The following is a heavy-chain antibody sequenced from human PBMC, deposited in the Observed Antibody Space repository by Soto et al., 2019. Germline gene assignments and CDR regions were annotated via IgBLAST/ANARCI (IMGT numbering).Heavy chain of an antibody. Sequence: QVQLQQSGPGLVKPSQTLSLTCAISGASVSSNSAAWNWLRQSPSRGLECLGRTFYRYKWYNDYAVSVKSRITINPDTSKNQFSLQLNSVTPEDTAVYYCARAGHSSVWKRYGMGVWGQWTTVTVSS. CDR3: ARAGHSSVWKRYGMGV. CDR2: TFYRYKWYN. V-gene: IGHV6-1*01. CDR1: GASVSSNSAA. J-gene: IGHJ6*02. D-gene: IGHD6-19*01.